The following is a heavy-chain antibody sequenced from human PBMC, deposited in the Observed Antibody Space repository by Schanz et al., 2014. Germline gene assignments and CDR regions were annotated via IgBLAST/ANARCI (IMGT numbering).Heavy chain of an antibody. V-gene: IGHV3-21*01. D-gene: IGHD5-12*01. CDR2: ITGGSTTYT. CDR1: GLNFDYYG. Sequence: VQLVESGGGVVQPGRSLRLSCATSGLNFDYYGMNWVRQAPGKGLEWVSCITGGSTTYTYYADSVRGRFTISRDNAKSSVYLQMNSLRAEDTAAYYCARGGSSGYDFSIYYMDVWGKGTTVTVSS. CDR3: ARGGSSGYDFSIYYMDV. J-gene: IGHJ6*03.